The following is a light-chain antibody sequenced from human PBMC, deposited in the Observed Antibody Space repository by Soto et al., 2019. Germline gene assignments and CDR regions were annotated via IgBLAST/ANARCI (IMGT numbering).Light chain of an antibody. J-gene: IGLJ1*01. CDR3: SSYAASNNFYV. Sequence: QSVLTQPPSASGSPGQSVTISCTGTSSDVGGYNYVSWYQQHPGKAPKLMIYEVSKRPPGVPDRFSGSKSGNTASLTVSGLQAEDEADYYCSSYAASNNFYVFGTGTKVTVL. CDR1: SSDVGGYNY. CDR2: EVS. V-gene: IGLV2-8*01.